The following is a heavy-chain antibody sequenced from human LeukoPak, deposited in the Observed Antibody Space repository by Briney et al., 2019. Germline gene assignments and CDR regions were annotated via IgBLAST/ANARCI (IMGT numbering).Heavy chain of an antibody. CDR1: GFTFTGYY. CDR3: ARDWGRAAAPG. V-gene: IGHV1-2*02. J-gene: IGHJ3*01. CDR2: INPNTGGT. Sequence: EASVKVSCKTSGFTFTGYYIYWVRQAPGQGLEWMGWINPNTGGTNYAQKFQARVTMTRDTSISTAYMELSRLTSDGTAAYYCARDWGRAAAPGWGQGTSVTVSS. D-gene: IGHD6-13*01.